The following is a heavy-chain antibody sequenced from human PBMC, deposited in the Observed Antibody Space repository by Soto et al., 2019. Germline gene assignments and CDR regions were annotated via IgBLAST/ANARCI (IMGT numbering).Heavy chain of an antibody. J-gene: IGHJ4*02. V-gene: IGHV4-34*10. D-gene: IGHD4-17*01. CDR3: ARDRPHGDRFDF. Sequence: LSLTCAVYGGSFSGYYWTSIHQPPGTGLEWIGEINHSGSTNYNPSLKSRVTMTRDTSTSTVYMELSSLRSDDTALYYCARDRPHGDRFDFWGQGTLVTVSS. CDR2: INHSGST. CDR1: GGSFSGYY.